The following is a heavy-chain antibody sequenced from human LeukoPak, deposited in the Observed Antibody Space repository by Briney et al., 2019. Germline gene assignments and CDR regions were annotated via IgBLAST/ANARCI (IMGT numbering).Heavy chain of an antibody. CDR1: GFTFSSYW. CDR2: ISGSGGST. V-gene: IGHV3-23*01. Sequence: PGGSLRLSCAASGFTFSSYWMSWVRQAPGKGLEWVSAISGSGGSTYYADSVKGRFTISRDSSNNTLYLQMNSLRAEDTAVHYCARDQSGYDMGGWFDPWGQGTLVTVSS. J-gene: IGHJ5*02. CDR3: ARDQSGYDMGGWFDP. D-gene: IGHD5-12*01.